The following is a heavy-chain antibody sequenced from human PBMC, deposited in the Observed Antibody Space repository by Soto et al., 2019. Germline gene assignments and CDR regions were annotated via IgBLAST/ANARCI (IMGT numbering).Heavy chain of an antibody. V-gene: IGHV1-2*02. CDR1: GYNFAGHY. D-gene: IGHD2-2*02. J-gene: IGHJ4*02. CDR3: SRGVYHLVYHFDD. Sequence: ASVKVSCKASGYNFAGHYTHWVRQAPGQGLEWMGWINSNTGDTEYAQKFQGKVTMTMDRSISTAYMELNSLRSDDTAVYYWSRGVYHLVYHFDDWGQGTLVTGS. CDR2: INSNTGDT.